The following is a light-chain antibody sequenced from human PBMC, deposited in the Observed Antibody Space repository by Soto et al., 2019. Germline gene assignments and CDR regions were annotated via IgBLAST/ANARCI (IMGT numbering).Light chain of an antibody. CDR1: SSDIGAYNY. V-gene: IGLV2-14*01. Sequence: QSALTQPASVSGSPGQSITISCTGTSSDIGAYNYVSWYQHHPGKAPKLMIYEVSNRPSGVSSRFSGSESGNTASLTISGLQAEDEADYYCCSYASNNRGVFGTGTKVTVL. J-gene: IGLJ1*01. CDR3: CSYASNNRGV. CDR2: EVS.